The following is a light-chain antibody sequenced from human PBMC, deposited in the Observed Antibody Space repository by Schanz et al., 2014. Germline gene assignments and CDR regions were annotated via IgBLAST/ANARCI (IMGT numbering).Light chain of an antibody. Sequence: QSALTQPASVSGSPGQSITISCTGTSSDVGGYNYVSWYQQHPGKAPKLMIYDVNNRPSGVSNRFSGSKSGNTASLTVSGLQAEDEADYYCSSYVGSNKEVFGGGTKLTVL. J-gene: IGLJ3*02. CDR1: SSDVGGYNY. CDR3: SSYVGSNKEV. V-gene: IGLV2-14*01. CDR2: DVN.